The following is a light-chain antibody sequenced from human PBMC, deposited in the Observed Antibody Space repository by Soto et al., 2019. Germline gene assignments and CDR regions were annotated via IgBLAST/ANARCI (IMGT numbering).Light chain of an antibody. Sequence: QSALTQPPSASGSPGQSVTISCTGTKNDIGVYDFVSWYQHHPGKAPRLIIYEVVQRPSGVPDRFSGSKSGNTASLTVSVLQAAEEADYFCKSYAGSNTYVFGSGTKVNVL. V-gene: IGLV2-8*01. CDR3: KSYAGSNTYV. CDR2: EVV. J-gene: IGLJ1*01. CDR1: KNDIGVYDF.